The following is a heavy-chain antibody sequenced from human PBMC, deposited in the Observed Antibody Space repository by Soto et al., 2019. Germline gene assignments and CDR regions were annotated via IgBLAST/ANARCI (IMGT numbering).Heavy chain of an antibody. V-gene: IGHV3-23*01. CDR1: GGSISSGGYS. D-gene: IGHD4-17*01. J-gene: IGHJ3*02. CDR2: ISSSGGST. Sequence: PSETLSLTCTVSGGSISSGGYSRSWVRQAPGKGLEWVSGISSSGGSTYYADSVKGRFTISRDNSKNTLSLEMNSLRAEDTALYYCAKDPNGDHVGGFEMWGQGTKVTVSS. CDR3: AKDPNGDHVGGFEM.